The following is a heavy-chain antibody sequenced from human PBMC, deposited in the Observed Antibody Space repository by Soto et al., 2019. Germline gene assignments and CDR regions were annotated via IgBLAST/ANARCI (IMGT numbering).Heavy chain of an antibody. J-gene: IGHJ4*02. Sequence: GGSLRLSCAASGFTFSSYSMSWVRQAPGKGLDWVSAISGSGGSTYYADSVKGRFTVSRDNSKNTLYLQMNSLRAEDTAVYYCAKSKDYYDSSGSAALTDDYWGQGTLVTVSS. D-gene: IGHD3-22*01. CDR2: ISGSGGST. CDR1: GFTFSSYS. CDR3: AKSKDYYDSSGSAALTDDY. V-gene: IGHV3-23*01.